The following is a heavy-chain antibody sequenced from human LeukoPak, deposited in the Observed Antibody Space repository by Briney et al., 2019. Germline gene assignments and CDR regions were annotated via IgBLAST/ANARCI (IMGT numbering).Heavy chain of an antibody. J-gene: IGHJ4*02. D-gene: IGHD2-8*01. CDR1: GFTFSSYG. CDR3: AKDRGYATLFDY. CDR2: IRYDGSNK. V-gene: IGHV3-30*02. Sequence: RTGGSLRLSCAASGFTFSSYGMHWVRQAPGKGLEWVAFIRYDGSNKYYADSVKGRSTISRDNSKNTLYLRMNSLRAEDTAVYYCAKDRGYATLFDYWGQGTLVTVSS.